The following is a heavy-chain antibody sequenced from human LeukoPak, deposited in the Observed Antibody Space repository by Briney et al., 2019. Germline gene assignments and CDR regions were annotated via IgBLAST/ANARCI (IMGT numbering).Heavy chain of an antibody. CDR2: ISSSSSYT. J-gene: IGHJ3*02. Sequence: PGGSLRLSCAASGFTFSDYYMSGIRQAPGKGLEWVSYISSSSSYTNYADSVKGRFTISRDNAKNSLYLQMNSLRAEDTAVYYCARRGAAAGYDAFDIWGQGTMVTVSS. CDR1: GFTFSDYY. CDR3: ARRGAAAGYDAFDI. V-gene: IGHV3-11*06. D-gene: IGHD6-13*01.